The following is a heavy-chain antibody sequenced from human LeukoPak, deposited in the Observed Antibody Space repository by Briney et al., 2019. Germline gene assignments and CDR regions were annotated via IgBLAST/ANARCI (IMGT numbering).Heavy chain of an antibody. CDR3: ASYGSGSYGDAFDI. J-gene: IGHJ3*02. Sequence: SETLSLTCAVYGGSFSGYYWSWIRQPPGKGLEWIGEINHSGSTNYNPSLKSRVTISVDTSKNQFSLKLSSVTAADTAVYYCASYGSGSYGDAFDIWGQGTMVTVSS. CDR2: INHSGST. CDR1: GGSFSGYY. D-gene: IGHD3-10*01. V-gene: IGHV4-34*01.